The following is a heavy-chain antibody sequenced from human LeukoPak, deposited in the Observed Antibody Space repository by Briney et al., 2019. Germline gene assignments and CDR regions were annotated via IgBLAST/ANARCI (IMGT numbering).Heavy chain of an antibody. CDR3: GKTTTGYSSGRYPAWPVDY. CDR1: GFTFSSYA. J-gene: IGHJ4*02. CDR2: IFGSGGSA. V-gene: IGHV3-23*01. Sequence: GGSLRLSCTASGFTFSSYAMYWVRQAPGKGLEWVSGIFGSGGSAHYADSVKGRFTISRDNSRNTVYLQMNSLRAEDTAVYYCGKTTTGYSSGRYPAWPVDYWGQGTLVTVSS. D-gene: IGHD6-19*01.